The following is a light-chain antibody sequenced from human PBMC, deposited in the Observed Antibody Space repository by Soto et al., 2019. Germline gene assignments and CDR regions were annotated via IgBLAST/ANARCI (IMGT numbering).Light chain of an antibody. V-gene: IGKV4-1*01. CDR1: QSILYSSNNKNY. CDR3: QQYYSTPLT. J-gene: IGKJ4*01. Sequence: DIVMTQSPDSLAVSRGERATINCKSSQSILYSSNNKNYLAWYQQKPGQPPKLPIYWASTRESGVPDRFSGSGSGTDFTLTISSLQAEDVAVYYCQQYYSTPLTFGGGTKVDIK. CDR2: WAS.